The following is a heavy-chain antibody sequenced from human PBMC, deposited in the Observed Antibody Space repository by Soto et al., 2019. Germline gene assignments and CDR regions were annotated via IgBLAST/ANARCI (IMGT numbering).Heavy chain of an antibody. CDR1: GFTFSSYS. D-gene: IGHD6-19*01. CDR2: ISSSSSYI. CDR3: ARGYSSGWYDEYYYYYGMDV. V-gene: IGHV3-21*01. J-gene: IGHJ6*02. Sequence: VGSLSLSCASSGFTFSSYSMNWVRPAPGKGLEWVSSISSSSSYIYYADSVKGRFTISRDNAKNSLYLQMNSLRAEDTAVYYCARGYSSGWYDEYYYYYGMDVWGQGTTVTVSS.